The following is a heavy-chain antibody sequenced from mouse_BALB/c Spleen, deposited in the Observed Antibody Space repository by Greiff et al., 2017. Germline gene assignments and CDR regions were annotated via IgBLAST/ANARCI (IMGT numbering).Heavy chain of an antibody. CDR3: ARDRYDENYAMDY. Sequence: QVQLQQSGPGLVAPSQSLSITCTVSGFSLTGYGVNWVRQPPGKGLEWLGMIWGDGSTDYNSALKSRLSISKDNSKSQVFLKMNSLQTDDTARYYCARDRYDENYAMDYWGQGTSVTVSS. V-gene: IGHV2-6-7*01. J-gene: IGHJ4*01. D-gene: IGHD2-14*01. CDR1: GFSLTGYG. CDR2: IWGDGST.